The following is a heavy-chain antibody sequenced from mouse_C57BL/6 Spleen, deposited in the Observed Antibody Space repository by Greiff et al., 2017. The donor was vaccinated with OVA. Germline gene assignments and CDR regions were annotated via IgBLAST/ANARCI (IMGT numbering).Heavy chain of an antibody. CDR2: IHPTSGST. CDR1: GYTFTSYW. CDR3: ASMWVAY. Sequence: QVQLQQPGAELVKPGASVKLSCKASGYTFTSYWMHWVKQRPGQGLEWIGVIHPTSGSTNYNQKFKSKATLTVDTSSSTAYMQLSSLTAEDSAVYYCASMWVAYWGQGTLVTVSA. J-gene: IGHJ3*01. V-gene: IGHV1-64*01.